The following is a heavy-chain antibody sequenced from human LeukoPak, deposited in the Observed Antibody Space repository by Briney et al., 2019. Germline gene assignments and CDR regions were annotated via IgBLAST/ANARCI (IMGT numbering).Heavy chain of an antibody. Sequence: GGSLRLSCAASEFIFNTYAMHWARHAPGKGLEWVSVICAGGSGTHYGASVKGRFTIPRDNSKNTLYLQMNSLRAEDTAIYYCAKALSTSCNAAMDYWGQGTLVTVSS. D-gene: IGHD2-2*01. CDR1: EFIFNTYA. V-gene: IGHV3-23*01. CDR3: AKALSTSCNAAMDY. CDR2: ICAGGSGT. J-gene: IGHJ4*02.